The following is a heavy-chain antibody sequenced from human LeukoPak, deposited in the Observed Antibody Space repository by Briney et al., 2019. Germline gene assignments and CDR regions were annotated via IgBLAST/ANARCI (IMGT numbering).Heavy chain of an antibody. D-gene: IGHD2-21*02. CDR1: SYTFSNYG. V-gene: IGHV1-18*01. CDR2: ISGYNGHT. CDR3: AILGQRLVFPQNNWYDP. Sequence: ASVKVSCKASSYTFSNYGITWVRQAPGQGLEWVGWISGYNGHTNYAQNLQGRVTMTTDISTSTAYMELRSLRSDDTAVYYCAILGQRLVFPQNNWYDPWGQGTLVTVSS. J-gene: IGHJ5*02.